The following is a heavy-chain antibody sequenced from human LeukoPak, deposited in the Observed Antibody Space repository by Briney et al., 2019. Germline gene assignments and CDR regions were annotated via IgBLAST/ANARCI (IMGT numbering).Heavy chain of an antibody. CDR3: AREDWGSFKLCY. Sequence: HTGGSLRLSCAASGFTSRSYWMSWVRQAPGKGLEWVANIKQDGSEKYYVDSVKGRFTISRDNAKNSLYLQMNSLRAEDTAVYYCAREDWGSFKLCYWGQGTLVTVSS. D-gene: IGHD7-27*01. J-gene: IGHJ4*02. CDR2: IKQDGSEK. CDR1: GFTSRSYW. V-gene: IGHV3-7*01.